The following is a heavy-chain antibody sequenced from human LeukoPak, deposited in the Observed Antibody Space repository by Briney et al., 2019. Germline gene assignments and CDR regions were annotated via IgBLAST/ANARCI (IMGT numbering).Heavy chain of an antibody. V-gene: IGHV4-38-2*02. CDR3: AREWPALGYCSSTSCYGVNWFDP. CDR1: GYSISSGYY. J-gene: IGHJ5*02. Sequence: PSETLSLTCAVSGYSISSGYYWGWIRQPPGKGLEWIGSIYHSGSTYYNPSLKSRVTISVDTSKNQFSLKLSSVTAADTAVYYCAREWPALGYCSSTSCYGVNWFDPWGQGTLVTVSS. D-gene: IGHD2-2*03. CDR2: IYHSGST.